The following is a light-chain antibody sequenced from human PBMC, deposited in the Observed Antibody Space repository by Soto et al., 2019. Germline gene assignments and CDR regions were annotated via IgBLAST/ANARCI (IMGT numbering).Light chain of an antibody. CDR1: QSISSW. Sequence: DIQMTQSPSTLSASVGDRVTITCRASQSISSWLAWYQQKPGKAPKLLVYKASSLESGAPSRFSGSESGTEFTLTISSLQPDDFAPYYCQRYNSYPLTCGGGTKVEIK. CDR2: KAS. J-gene: IGKJ4*01. CDR3: QRYNSYPLT. V-gene: IGKV1-5*03.